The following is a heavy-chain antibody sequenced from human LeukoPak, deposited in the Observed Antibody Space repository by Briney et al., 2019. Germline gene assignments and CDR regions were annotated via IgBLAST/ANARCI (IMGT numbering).Heavy chain of an antibody. CDR2: IRSTSSTM. J-gene: IGHJ4*02. V-gene: IGHV3-48*04. CDR1: GFTFSSYS. D-gene: IGHD3-22*01. CDR3: ARGAYYYED. Sequence: GGSLRLSCAASGFTFSSYSMNWVRQAPGKGLEWVSYIRSTSSTMYYADSVKGRFTISRDNAKNSLYMRMNSLRAEDTAVYYCARGAYYYEDWGQGTLVTVSS.